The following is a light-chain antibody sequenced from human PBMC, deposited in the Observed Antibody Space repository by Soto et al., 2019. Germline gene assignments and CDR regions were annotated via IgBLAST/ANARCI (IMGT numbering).Light chain of an antibody. CDR2: DVS. Sequence: QSALTQPASVSGSPGQSITISCTGTSSDVGGYNYVSWYQHHPGKAPKLLIYDVSNGPSGVSNRFFGSKSGNTASLTISGLQPEDKADYYCSSYTSSSTRVFGTGTKLTVL. CDR1: SSDVGGYNY. V-gene: IGLV2-14*03. J-gene: IGLJ1*01. CDR3: SSYTSSSTRV.